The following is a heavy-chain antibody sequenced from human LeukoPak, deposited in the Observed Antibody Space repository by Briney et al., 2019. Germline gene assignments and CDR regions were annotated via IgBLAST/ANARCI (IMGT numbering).Heavy chain of an antibody. D-gene: IGHD3-3*01. CDR1: GYTFTGYY. Sequence: ASVKVSCKASGYTFTGYYMHWVRQAPGQVLEWMGWINPNSGGTNYAQKFQGRVTMTRDTSISTAYMELSRLRSDDTAVYYCARGSSDDFWSGYVCWFDPWGQGTLVTVSS. V-gene: IGHV1-2*02. J-gene: IGHJ5*02. CDR3: ARGSSDDFWSGYVCWFDP. CDR2: INPNSGGT.